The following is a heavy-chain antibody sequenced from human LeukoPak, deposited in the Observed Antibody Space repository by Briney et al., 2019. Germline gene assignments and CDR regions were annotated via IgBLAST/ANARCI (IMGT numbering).Heavy chain of an antibody. J-gene: IGHJ4*02. CDR3: ARSSSASRDDY. CDR1: GYTFTGCY. D-gene: IGHD6-6*01. CDR2: INPNSGGT. Sequence: APVKVSCKASGYTFTGCYMHWVRQAPGQGLEWMGRINPNSGGTNYAQKFQGRVTMTRDTSISTAYMELSRLRSDDTAVYYCARSSSASRDDYWGQGTLVTVSS. V-gene: IGHV1-2*06.